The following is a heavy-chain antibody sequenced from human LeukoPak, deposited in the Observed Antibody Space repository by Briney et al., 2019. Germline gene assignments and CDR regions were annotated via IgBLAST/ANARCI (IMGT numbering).Heavy chain of an antibody. CDR1: GFTFSSYW. V-gene: IGHV3-74*01. D-gene: IGHD3-10*01. CDR2: INSDGSRT. J-gene: IGHJ4*02. CDR3: AKERPEEYYGSGSYFDY. Sequence: GGSLRLSCAASGFTFSSYWMHWVRQAPGKGLVWVSRINSDGSRTSYADSVKGRFTISRDNAKNTLYLQMNSLRADDTAVYYCAKERPEEYYGSGSYFDYWGQGTLVTVSS.